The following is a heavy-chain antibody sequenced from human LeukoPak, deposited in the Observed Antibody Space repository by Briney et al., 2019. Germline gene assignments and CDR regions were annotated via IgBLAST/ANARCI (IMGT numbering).Heavy chain of an antibody. CDR1: GFTFSSYA. Sequence: PGGSLRLSCAASGFTFSSYAMSWVRQAPGKGLGWVSAISGSGGSTYYADSVKGRFTISRDNSKNTLYLQMNSLRAEDTAVYYCAKDSVRVVPAAILTYMDVWGKGTTVTVSS. D-gene: IGHD2-2*01. J-gene: IGHJ6*03. CDR3: AKDSVRVVPAAILTYMDV. CDR2: ISGSGGST. V-gene: IGHV3-23*01.